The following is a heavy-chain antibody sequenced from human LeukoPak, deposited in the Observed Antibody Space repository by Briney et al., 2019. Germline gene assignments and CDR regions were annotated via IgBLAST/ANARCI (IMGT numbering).Heavy chain of an antibody. CDR1: GGSLSSYY. Sequence: SETLSLTCIVSGGSLSSYYRSWIRQPPGKGLERFEYIYYSGSTNYNPSLKSRVTLSVDTSKIQFSLKLSFFTAADHALSYFARAWGDCYSADHFDYWGQGTLVTVSS. D-gene: IGHD2-21*01. V-gene: IGHV4-59*01. J-gene: IGHJ4*02. CDR2: IYYSGST. CDR3: ARAWGDCYSADHFDY.